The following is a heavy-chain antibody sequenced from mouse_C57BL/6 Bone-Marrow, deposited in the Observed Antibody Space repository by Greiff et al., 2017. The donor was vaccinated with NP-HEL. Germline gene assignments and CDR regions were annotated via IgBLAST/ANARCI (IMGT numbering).Heavy chain of an antibody. Sequence: QVQLQQPGAELVKPGASVKLSCKASGYTFTSYWMHWVKPRPGQGLEWIGMIHPNSGSTNYNEQFKSKATLTVDKSSSPAYMQLSSLTSEDSAVYDCAKRAYYGRSPYYFDYWGQGTTLTVSS. V-gene: IGHV1-64*01. CDR1: GYTFTSYW. CDR2: IHPNSGST. J-gene: IGHJ2*01. D-gene: IGHD1-1*01. CDR3: AKRAYYGRSPYYFDY.